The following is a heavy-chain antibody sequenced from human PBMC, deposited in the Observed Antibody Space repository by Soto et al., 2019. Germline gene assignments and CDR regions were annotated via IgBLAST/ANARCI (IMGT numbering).Heavy chain of an antibody. CDR3: ARGITTWPPFDY. V-gene: IGHV1-69*13. J-gene: IGHJ4*02. Sequence: GASVKVSCKASGGTFSSYAISWVRQAPGQGLEWMGGIIPIFGTANYAQKFQGRVTITADESTSTAYMELSSLRSEDTAVYYCARGITTWPPFDYWGQGTLVTVS. D-gene: IGHD3-22*01. CDR2: IIPIFGTA. CDR1: GGTFSSYA.